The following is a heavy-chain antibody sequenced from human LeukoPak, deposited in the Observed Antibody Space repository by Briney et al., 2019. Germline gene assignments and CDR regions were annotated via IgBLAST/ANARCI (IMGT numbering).Heavy chain of an antibody. D-gene: IGHD2-2*01. Sequence: GGPLRLSCEPPGLTFRHYWMTGSRKPPGKGREGVANIKQDGSEQITLDSVKGRSTSSRANAKKSLYRQIKTRRAANTAVFYFARDRGSSTSCFYDFWGQGTLVTVSS. CDR2: IKQDGSEQ. CDR1: GLTFRHYW. J-gene: IGHJ4*02. CDR3: ARDRGSSTSCFYDF. V-gene: IGHV3-7*01.